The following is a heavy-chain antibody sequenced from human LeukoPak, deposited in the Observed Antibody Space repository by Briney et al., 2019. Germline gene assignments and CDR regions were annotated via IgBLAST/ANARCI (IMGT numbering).Heavy chain of an antibody. CDR2: IHYSGST. CDR1: GGSISSYY. Sequence: SETLSLTCTVSGGSISSYYWSWIRQPPGKGLEWIGYIHYSGSTNYNPSLKSRVTISVDTSKNQFSLKLSSVTAADTAVYYCARDGDSSGWYDYWGQGTLVTVSS. CDR3: ARDGDSSGWYDY. J-gene: IGHJ4*02. D-gene: IGHD6-19*01. V-gene: IGHV4-59*01.